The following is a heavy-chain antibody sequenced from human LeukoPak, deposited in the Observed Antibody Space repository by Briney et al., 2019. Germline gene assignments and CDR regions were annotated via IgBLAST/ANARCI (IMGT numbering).Heavy chain of an antibody. V-gene: IGHV1-3*03. CDR3: ARVYDSSGYYHPLGY. D-gene: IGHD3-22*01. CDR1: GYTFTSYA. CDR2: INAGNGNT. J-gene: IGHJ4*02. Sequence: GALVKVSCKASGYTFTSYAMHWVRQAPGQRLEWMGWINAGNGNTKYSQEFQGRVTITRDTSASTAYMELSSLRSEDMAVYYCARVYDSSGYYHPLGYWGQGTLVTVSS.